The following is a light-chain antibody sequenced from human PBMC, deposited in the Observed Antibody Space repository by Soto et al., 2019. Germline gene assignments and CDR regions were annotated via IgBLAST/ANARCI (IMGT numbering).Light chain of an antibody. J-gene: IGLJ3*02. CDR2: SNN. CDR1: SSNIGSNT. Sequence: QLVLTQPPSASGTPGQRVTISCSGSSSNIGSNTVNWYQQLPGTAPKLLIYSNNQRPSGVPDRFSGSKPGTSASLAINGLQSEDEADYYCAAWNDSLNGWVFGGGTKLNVL. CDR3: AAWNDSLNGWV. V-gene: IGLV1-44*01.